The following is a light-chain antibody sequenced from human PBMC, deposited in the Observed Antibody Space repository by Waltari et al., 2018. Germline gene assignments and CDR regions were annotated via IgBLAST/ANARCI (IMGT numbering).Light chain of an antibody. J-gene: IGLJ2*01. CDR3: LVWHSTIDHQGV. V-gene: IGLV3-21*04. CDR2: YDS. Sequence: SYVVTQSPSVSVAPGETARITCGGDHIGSKSVHWYQQRPGQASVLVISYDSDRPSGIPERFSGSNSGNTATLTISWVEAEDEADYYCLVWHSTIDHQGVFGGGTKLTVL. CDR1: HIGSKS.